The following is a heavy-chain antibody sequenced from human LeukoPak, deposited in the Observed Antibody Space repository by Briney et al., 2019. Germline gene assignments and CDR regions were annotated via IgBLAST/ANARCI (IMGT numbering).Heavy chain of an antibody. CDR3: ARLGGNWNTPGRDY. V-gene: IGHV4-59*08. CDR2: ISYTGTT. Sequence: SETLSLTCTVSGGSINGYSWTWIRQPPGMRLEWVGHISYTGTTNYNPSLTTRVAISVDTSKNQFSLKLTSVTAADTGMYFCARLGGNWNTPGRDYWGQGTLVTVSS. D-gene: IGHD3-10*01. J-gene: IGHJ4*02. CDR1: GGSINGYS.